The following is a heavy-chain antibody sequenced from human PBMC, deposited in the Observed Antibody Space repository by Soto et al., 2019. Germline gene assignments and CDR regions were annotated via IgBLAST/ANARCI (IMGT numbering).Heavy chain of an antibody. CDR3: ARGYYGSGSYSYNWFDP. V-gene: IGHV6-1*01. J-gene: IGHJ5*02. CDR2: TYYRSKWYN. Sequence: PSQTLSLTCAISGDSVSSNSAAWNWIRQSPSRGLEWLGRTYYRSKWYNDYAVSVKSRITINPDTSKNQFSLQLNSVTPEDTAVYYCARGYYGSGSYSYNWFDPWGQGTLVTVSS. CDR1: GDSVSSNSAA. D-gene: IGHD3-10*01.